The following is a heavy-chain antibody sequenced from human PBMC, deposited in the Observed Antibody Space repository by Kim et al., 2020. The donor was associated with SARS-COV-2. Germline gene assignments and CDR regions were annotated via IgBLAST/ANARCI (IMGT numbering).Heavy chain of an antibody. CDR2: ISSSTYI. V-gene: IGHV3-21*01. J-gene: IGHJ4*02. CDR3: ARREVATINY. CDR1: GFTFSSYW. D-gene: IGHD5-12*01. Sequence: GGSLRLSCAASGFTFSSYWMNWVRQAPGKGLEWVSSISSSTYIYYADSVKGRFTISRDNAKNSLYLQMNSLRAEDTAVYYCARREVATINYWGQGTLVTVSS.